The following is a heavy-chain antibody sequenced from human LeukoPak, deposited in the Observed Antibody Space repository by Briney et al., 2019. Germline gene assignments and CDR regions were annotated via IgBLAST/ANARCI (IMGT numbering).Heavy chain of an antibody. CDR1: GFTFSSYA. D-gene: IGHD3-10*01. V-gene: IGHV3-23*01. Sequence: GGSLRLSCAASGFTFSSYAMSWVRQAPGKGLEWGSAISGSGGSAYYADSVKGRFTISRDNSKNTLYLQMNSLRAEDTAVYYCAKERLMVRGVIADPVDYWGQGTLVTVSS. CDR3: AKERLMVRGVIADPVDY. CDR2: ISGSGGSA. J-gene: IGHJ4*02.